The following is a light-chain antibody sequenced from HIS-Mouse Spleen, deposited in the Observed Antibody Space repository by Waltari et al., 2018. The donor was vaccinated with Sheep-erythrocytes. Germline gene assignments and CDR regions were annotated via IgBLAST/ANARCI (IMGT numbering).Light chain of an antibody. CDR2: DVS. J-gene: IGLJ3*02. CDR1: SSDVGGYNY. CDR3: CSYAGSYTWV. V-gene: IGLV2-11*01. Sequence: QSALTQPRSVSGSPGQSVTISCTGTSSDVGGYNYVSWYQQHPGNAPKLMIYDVSKRPSGVPDAFSGSKSGNTASLTISGLQAEDEADYYCCSYAGSYTWVFGGGTKLTVL.